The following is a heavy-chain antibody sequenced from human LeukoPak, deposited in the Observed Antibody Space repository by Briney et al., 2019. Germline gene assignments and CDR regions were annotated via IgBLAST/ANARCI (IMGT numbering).Heavy chain of an antibody. CDR3: ARGGWNSITMVREYYYYYMDV. D-gene: IGHD3-10*01. Sequence: ASVKVSCKASGYTFTGYYMHWVRQAPGQGLEWMGWINPNSGGTSYAQKFQGRVTMTRDTSISTAYMELSRLRSDDTAVYYCARGGWNSITMVREYYYYYMDVCGKGTTVTVSS. CDR2: INPNSGGT. CDR1: GYTFTGYY. V-gene: IGHV1-2*02. J-gene: IGHJ6*03.